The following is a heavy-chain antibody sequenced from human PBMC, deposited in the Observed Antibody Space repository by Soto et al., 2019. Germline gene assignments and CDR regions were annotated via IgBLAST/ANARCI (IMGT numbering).Heavy chain of an antibody. CDR3: ARESDYGYFQH. CDR2: IIPIVGTA. V-gene: IGHV1-69*01. D-gene: IGHD4-17*01. Sequence: QVQLVQSGAEVKKPASSVKISCKASGGTFSSYAISWVRQPPGQGLEWMGGIIPIVGTANYAQKFQGRVTIPADESTSTVYMEISSLRSEDTAVYYCARESDYGYFQHWGQGTLVTVST. CDR1: GGTFSSYA. J-gene: IGHJ1*01.